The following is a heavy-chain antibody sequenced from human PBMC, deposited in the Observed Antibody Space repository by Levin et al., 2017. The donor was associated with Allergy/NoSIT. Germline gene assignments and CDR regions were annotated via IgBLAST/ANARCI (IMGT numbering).Heavy chain of an antibody. CDR1: GFTFSSYW. D-gene: IGHD2-2*02. CDR3: ARVNTSYDAFDI. J-gene: IGHJ3*02. CDR2: IKQDGSDK. Sequence: GESLKISCAASGFTFSSYWMSWVRQAPGKGLEWVANIKQDGSDKYYVDSVKGRFTFSRDNAKNSLYLQMNSLRAEDTAVYYCARVNTSYDAFDIWGQGTMVTVS. V-gene: IGHV3-7*01.